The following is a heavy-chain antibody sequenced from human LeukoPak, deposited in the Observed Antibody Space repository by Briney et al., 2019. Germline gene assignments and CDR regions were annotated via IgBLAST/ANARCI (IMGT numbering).Heavy chain of an antibody. CDR3: SRETSSAYYYFDY. CDR2: ISYDGSNK. J-gene: IGHJ4*02. CDR1: GFTFSSYA. V-gene: IGHV3-30*03. Sequence: PGGSLRLSCAASGFTFSSYAMIWVRQAPGKGLEWVAVISYDGSNKYYVDSVKGRFTISRDNSKNTLYLQMNSLRAEDTAVYFCSRETSSAYYYFDYWGQGTLVTVSS. D-gene: IGHD3-22*01.